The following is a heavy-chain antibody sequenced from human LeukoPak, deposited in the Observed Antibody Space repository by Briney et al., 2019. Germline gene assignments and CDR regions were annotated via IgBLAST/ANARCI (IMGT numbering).Heavy chain of an antibody. J-gene: IGHJ4*02. V-gene: IGHV3-9*01. CDR3: ARVPTFRIQSRSYYFDY. CDR1: GFTFDDYA. D-gene: IGHD2/OR15-2a*01. CDR2: INWNSDSI. Sequence: PGGSLRLSCAASGFTFDDYAMHWVRQVPGKGLEWVSGINWNSDSIGYADSVKGRFTTSRDNAKNSLYLQMNSLRAEDTAVYYCARVPTFRIQSRSYYFDYWGQGTLVTVSS.